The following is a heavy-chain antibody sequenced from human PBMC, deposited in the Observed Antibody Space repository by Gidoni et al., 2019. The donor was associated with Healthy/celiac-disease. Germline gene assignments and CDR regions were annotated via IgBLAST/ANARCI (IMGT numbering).Heavy chain of an antibody. CDR1: GFTVSSNY. J-gene: IGHJ6*02. CDR2: IYSGGSGGST. Sequence: EVQLVESGRDLVQPGGSLRLSCAASGFTVSSNYMSWVRQAPGKGLEWVSVIYSGGSGGSTYYADSVKGRFTISRHNSKNTLYLQMNSLRAEDTAVYYCARDLSRSYGMDVWGQGTTVTVSS. CDR3: ARDLSRSYGMDV. V-gene: IGHV3-53*04. D-gene: IGHD6-13*01.